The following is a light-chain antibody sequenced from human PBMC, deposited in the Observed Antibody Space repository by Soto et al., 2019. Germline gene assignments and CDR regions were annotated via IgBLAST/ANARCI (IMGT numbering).Light chain of an antibody. CDR3: QQFGSSSWT. J-gene: IGKJ1*01. CDR1: QSVSSSY. V-gene: IGKV3-20*01. Sequence: ESVLTQSPGTLSLSPGEKATLSCRASQSVSSSYLAWYQQKPGQAPRLLIYVASSRATGIPDRFSGSGSGTDFTLTVSILEPEDFAVYYCQQFGSSSWTFGQGTKVEIK. CDR2: VAS.